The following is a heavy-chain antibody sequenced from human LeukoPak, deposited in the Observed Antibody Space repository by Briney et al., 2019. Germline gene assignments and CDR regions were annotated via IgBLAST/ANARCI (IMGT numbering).Heavy chain of an antibody. Sequence: GGSLRLSCAASGFTFDDYATHWVRQAPGKGLEWVSGISWNSGSIGYADSVKGRFTISRDNAKNSLYLQMNSLRAEDTALYYCAKDISPWGQGTLVTVSS. CDR2: ISWNSGSI. CDR3: AKDISP. J-gene: IGHJ5*02. CDR1: GFTFDDYA. V-gene: IGHV3-9*01.